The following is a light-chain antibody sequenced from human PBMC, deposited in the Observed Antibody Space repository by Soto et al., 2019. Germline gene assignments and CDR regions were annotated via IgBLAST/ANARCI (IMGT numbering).Light chain of an antibody. Sequence: EIVMTQSPATLSVSPGERATLSCGASQSISSNLAWYQQKPGQAPSLLIYGASTRATGIPARFSGSGSGTEFTLTISSLQSEDFAVYYCQQYNNWPLTFGGGTKVEIK. V-gene: IGKV3-15*01. CDR3: QQYNNWPLT. CDR2: GAS. J-gene: IGKJ4*01. CDR1: QSISSN.